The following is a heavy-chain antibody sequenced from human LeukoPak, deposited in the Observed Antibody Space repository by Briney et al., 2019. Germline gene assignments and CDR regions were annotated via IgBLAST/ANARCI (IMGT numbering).Heavy chain of an antibody. Sequence: PGGSLRLSCEASGFTFTSYGMSWVRQAPGKGLEWVSAISGSGGSTYYADSVKGRFTISRDNAKNSLYLQMNSLRAEDTAVYYCARGLRQWLLTYYFDYWGQGTLVTVSS. CDR3: ARGLRQWLLTYYFDY. J-gene: IGHJ4*02. D-gene: IGHD2-15*01. CDR2: ISGSGGST. CDR1: GFTFTSYG. V-gene: IGHV3-23*01.